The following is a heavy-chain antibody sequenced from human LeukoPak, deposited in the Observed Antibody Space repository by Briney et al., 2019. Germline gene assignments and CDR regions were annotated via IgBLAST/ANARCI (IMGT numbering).Heavy chain of an antibody. D-gene: IGHD2/OR15-2a*01. V-gene: IGHV4-61*02. CDR3: ARDKPSLLNPFDI. CDR1: GGSISSGSYY. Sequence: SETLSLTCTVSGGSISSGSYYWSWIRQPAGKGLEWIGRIYTSGSTNYNPSLKSRVTISVDTSKNQFSLKLSSVTAADTALYFCARDKPSLLNPFDIWGQGTTVTVSS. J-gene: IGHJ3*02. CDR2: IYTSGST.